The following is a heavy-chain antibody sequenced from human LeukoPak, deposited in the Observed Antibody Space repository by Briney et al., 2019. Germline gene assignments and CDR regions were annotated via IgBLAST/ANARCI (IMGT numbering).Heavy chain of an antibody. CDR2: INVGNGNT. J-gene: IGHJ4*02. D-gene: IGHD2-2*01. Sequence: ASVKVSCKASGYTFTSYAMHWVRQAPGQRLEWMGWINVGNGNTKYSQKFQGRVTITRDTSASTAYMELSSLRSEDTAVYYCGCSTSSAMSGDSGLDYWGQGTLVTVSS. V-gene: IGHV1-3*01. CDR3: GCSTSSAMSGDSGLDY. CDR1: GYTFTSYA.